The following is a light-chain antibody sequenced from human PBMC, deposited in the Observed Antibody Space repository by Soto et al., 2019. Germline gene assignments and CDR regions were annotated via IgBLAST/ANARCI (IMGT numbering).Light chain of an antibody. J-gene: IGLJ1*01. Sequence: QSALTQPRSVSGSPGQSVTISCTGTSSDVGGFNYVSWYQQHPGKDPKLMIYDVSERPSGVPDRFSGSKSGNMASLTISGLQVDDEADYYCCSYAGTYAYVFGTGTKVTVL. CDR2: DVS. CDR3: CSYAGTYAYV. CDR1: SSDVGGFNY. V-gene: IGLV2-11*01.